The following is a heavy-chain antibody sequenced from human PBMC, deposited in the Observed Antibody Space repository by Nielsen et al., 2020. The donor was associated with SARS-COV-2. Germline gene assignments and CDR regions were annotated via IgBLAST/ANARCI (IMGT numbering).Heavy chain of an antibody. Sequence: GESLKISCAASGFTFSSYGMHWVRQAPGKGLEWVAVISYDGSNKYYADSVKGRFTISRDNSKNTLYLQMNSLRAEDTAVYYCAKSGGGEGSEYFQHWGQGTLVTVSS. V-gene: IGHV3-30*18. CDR2: ISYDGSNK. D-gene: IGHD2-21*01. CDR1: GFTFSSYG. J-gene: IGHJ1*01. CDR3: AKSGGGEGSEYFQH.